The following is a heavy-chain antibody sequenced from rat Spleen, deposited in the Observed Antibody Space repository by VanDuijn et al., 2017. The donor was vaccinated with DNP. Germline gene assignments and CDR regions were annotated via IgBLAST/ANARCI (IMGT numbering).Heavy chain of an antibody. CDR3: TSNPHVRTAAPFDY. CDR2: ISPSGGST. J-gene: IGHJ2*01. Sequence: EVQLVESGGGLVQPGRSLKLSCAASGFTFSNYGMAWVRQTPTKGLEWVASISPSGGSTYHRDSVKGRFSLSRDNAKSTLYLQMDSLRSEDTATYYCTSNPHVRTAAPFDYWGQGVMVTVSS. V-gene: IGHV5S13*01. CDR1: GFTFSNYG. D-gene: IGHD3-8*01.